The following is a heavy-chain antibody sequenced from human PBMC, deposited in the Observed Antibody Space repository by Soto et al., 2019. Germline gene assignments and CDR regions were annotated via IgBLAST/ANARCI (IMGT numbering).Heavy chain of an antibody. J-gene: IGHJ6*02. CDR1: GYTFTSYA. CDR2: INAGNGNT. CDR3: AGRFGESPLKRYYYYYGMDV. D-gene: IGHD3-10*01. V-gene: IGHV1-3*01. Sequence: ASVKVSCKASGYTFTSYAMHWVRQAPGQRLEWMGWINAGNGNTKYSQKFQGRVTITRDTSASTAYMELSSLRAEDTAVYYCAGRFGESPLKRYYYYYGMDVWGQGTTVTVS.